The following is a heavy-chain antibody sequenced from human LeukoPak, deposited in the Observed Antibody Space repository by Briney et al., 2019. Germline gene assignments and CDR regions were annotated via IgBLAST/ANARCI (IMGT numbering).Heavy chain of an antibody. V-gene: IGHV4-4*07. CDR1: GGSFNGDY. CDR2: IYTSGSS. Sequence: PSETLSLTRAVYGGSFNGDYWSWIRQPAGTGLEWIGRIYTSGSSNYSPPLKSRITMSIDTSKNQFSLKLSSVTAADTAVYFCARDRGWRYSGTYDYWGQGTLVTVSS. D-gene: IGHD1-26*01. CDR3: ARDRGWRYSGTYDY. J-gene: IGHJ4*02.